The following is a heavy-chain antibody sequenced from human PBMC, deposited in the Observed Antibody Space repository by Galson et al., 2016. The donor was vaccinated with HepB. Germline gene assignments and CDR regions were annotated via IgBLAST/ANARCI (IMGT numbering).Heavy chain of an antibody. CDR3: ARGPWGLYGMDV. V-gene: IGHV4-31*03. J-gene: IGHJ6*02. Sequence: TLSLTCTVSGDSISSVGYFWSWIRQHPGKGLEWIGYIDYSGTTYYNPSLKSRVTISVDTSKNQFSLKLNSVTAADTAVYYCARGPWGLYGMDVWGQGTTVTVSS. CDR1: GDSISSVGYF. D-gene: IGHD1-26*01. CDR2: IDYSGTT.